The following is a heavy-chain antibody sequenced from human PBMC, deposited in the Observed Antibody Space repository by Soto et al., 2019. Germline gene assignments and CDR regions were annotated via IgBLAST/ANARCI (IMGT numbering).Heavy chain of an antibody. CDR3: TTGLAAAGTNY. CDR1: VFTFNAAW. D-gene: IGHD6-13*01. CDR2: IKSKTDGGTT. V-gene: IGHV3-15*01. Sequence: WGSLRLSCSTSVFTFNAAWMSWFRQAPGKGLEWVGRIKSKTDGGTTDFAAPVKGRFTISRDDSKNTVYLQMNSLKIEDTAVYYCTTGLAAAGTNYWGQGTLVTVSS. J-gene: IGHJ4*02.